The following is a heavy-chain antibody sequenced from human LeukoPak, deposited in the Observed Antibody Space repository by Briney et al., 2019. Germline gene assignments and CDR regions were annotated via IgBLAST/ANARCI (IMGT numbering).Heavy chain of an antibody. Sequence: SETLSLTCTVSGGSVSSYYWNWIRQPPGKGLEWIGYMYYGGSTYYNPSLKSRVTISVDTSKKQISLRLSAVTAADTAVYYCARGFYYFDYWGQGTLVTVSS. CDR1: GGSVSSYY. V-gene: IGHV4-59*02. CDR2: MYYGGST. J-gene: IGHJ4*02. CDR3: ARGFYYFDY.